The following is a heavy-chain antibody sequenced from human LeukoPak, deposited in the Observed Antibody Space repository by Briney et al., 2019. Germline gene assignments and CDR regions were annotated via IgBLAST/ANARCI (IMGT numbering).Heavy chain of an antibody. CDR3: ARGARSITIFGVVIVPGYSMSYFDY. J-gene: IGHJ4*02. D-gene: IGHD3-3*01. CDR2: IYYSGST. CDR1: GDSISSSNYY. Sequence: PSETLSLTCIVSGDSISSSNYYWGWIRQPPGMGLEWIGSIYYSGSTYYNPSLKSRVTISVDTSKNQFSLKLGSVTAADTAVYYCARGARSITIFGVVIVPGYSMSYFDYWGQGTLVTVSS. V-gene: IGHV4-39*07.